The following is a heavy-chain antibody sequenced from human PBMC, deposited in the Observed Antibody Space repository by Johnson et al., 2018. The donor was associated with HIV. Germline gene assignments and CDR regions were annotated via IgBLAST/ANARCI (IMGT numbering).Heavy chain of an antibody. J-gene: IGHJ3*02. Sequence: VHLVESGGGVVQPGRSLRLSCAASGFTFSSYGMSWVRQAPGKGLEWVSGINWNGGSTGYADSVKGRFTISRDNAKNSLYLQMNSLRAEDTAVYYCARGRSGILILADAFDIWGQGTMVTVSS. CDR2: INWNGGST. CDR3: ARGRSGILILADAFDI. D-gene: IGHD1-14*01. CDR1: GFTFSSYG. V-gene: IGHV3-20*04.